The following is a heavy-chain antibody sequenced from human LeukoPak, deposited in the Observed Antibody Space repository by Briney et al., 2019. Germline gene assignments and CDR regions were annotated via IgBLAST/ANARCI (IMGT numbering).Heavy chain of an antibody. D-gene: IGHD3-10*01. J-gene: IGHJ6*04. V-gene: IGHV4-39*01. CDR3: ARRESGTMMEV. CDR1: GAFITSGKYY. Sequence: NPSETLSLTCTVSGAFITSGKYYWVWIRQPPGKGLEWIGTVYYSGNAYYNPSLQSRVIISIDPPNNQFSLRLTSLTAADTAVYYGARRESGTMMEVWGKGTTVTISS. CDR2: VYYSGNA.